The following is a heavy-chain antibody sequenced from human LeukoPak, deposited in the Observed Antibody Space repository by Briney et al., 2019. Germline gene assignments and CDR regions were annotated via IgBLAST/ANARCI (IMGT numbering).Heavy chain of an antibody. D-gene: IGHD3/OR15-3a*01. CDR2: IYYSGST. CDR1: GASINDFY. CDR3: ARGTGYYDLEY. V-gene: IGHV4-59*01. J-gene: IGHJ4*02. Sequence: PSETLSLTCAVSGASINDFYWTWIRQPPGKGLEWIGYIYYSGSTNYNPSLRSRVTISVDMSKNQFSLKLSSVTAADTAVYYCARGTGYYDLEYWGQGTLVIVSS.